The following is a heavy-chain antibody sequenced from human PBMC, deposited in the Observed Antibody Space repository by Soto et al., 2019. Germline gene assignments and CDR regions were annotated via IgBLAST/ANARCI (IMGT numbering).Heavy chain of an antibody. D-gene: IGHD5-18*01. CDR1: GGSISSYY. Sequence: SETLSLTCTVSGGSISSYYWTWIRQAPGKGLEWVGHIYYTGSTNYNPALNDRVTISVDTSKNHLSLQLTSVAAADTAVYYCARGAGFSYASTWFDIWGQGTLVTVSS. CDR3: ARGAGFSYASTWFDI. J-gene: IGHJ5*02. CDR2: IYYTGST. V-gene: IGHV4-59*01.